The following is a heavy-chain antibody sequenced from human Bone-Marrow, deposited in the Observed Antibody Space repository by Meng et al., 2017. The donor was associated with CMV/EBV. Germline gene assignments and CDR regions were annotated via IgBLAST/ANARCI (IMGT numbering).Heavy chain of an antibody. D-gene: IGHD3-10*01. J-gene: IGHJ6*02. V-gene: IGHV4-31*03. Sequence: SETLSLTCTVSGGSISSGGYYWSWIRQHPGKGLEWIGYIYYSGSTYYNPPLKSRVTISVDTSKNQFSLKLSSVTAADTAVYYCARVRRPREGTLYYGMDVWGQGTTVTVSS. CDR2: IYYSGST. CDR1: GGSISSGGYY. CDR3: ARVRRPREGTLYYGMDV.